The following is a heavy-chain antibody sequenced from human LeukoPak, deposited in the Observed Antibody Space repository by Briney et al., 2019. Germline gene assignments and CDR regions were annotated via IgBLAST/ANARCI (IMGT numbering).Heavy chain of an antibody. CDR2: ISRRGNT. Sequence: PSETLSLTCAVYGGSFSGYDWSWIRQPPGKGLEWVGQISRRGNTNYNPSLKSRVTISVDTSKNQLSLKLSTVTAADTALYYCARHGEYYFDYWGQGTLVTVSS. D-gene: IGHD3-10*01. CDR3: ARHGEYYFDY. J-gene: IGHJ4*02. CDR1: GGSFSGYD. V-gene: IGHV4-34*01.